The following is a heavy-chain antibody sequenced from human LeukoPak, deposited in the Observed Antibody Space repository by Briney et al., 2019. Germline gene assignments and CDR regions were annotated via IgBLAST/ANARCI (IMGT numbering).Heavy chain of an antibody. CDR1: GYGFTSYW. Sequence: GASLRISCKGSGYGFTSYWISWVRQMPGKGLEWMGRIDPSDSYTNYSPSFQGHVTISADKSISTAYLQWSSLKASDTAMYYCARRRRGYSPYYFDYWGQGTLVTVSS. CDR2: IDPSDSYT. J-gene: IGHJ4*02. CDR3: ARRRRGYSPYYFDY. D-gene: IGHD5-18*01. V-gene: IGHV5-10-1*01.